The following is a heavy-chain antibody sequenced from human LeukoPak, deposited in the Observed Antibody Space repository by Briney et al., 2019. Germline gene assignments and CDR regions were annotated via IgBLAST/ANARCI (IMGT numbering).Heavy chain of an antibody. J-gene: IGHJ4*02. CDR2: ITTSGRTI. V-gene: IGHV3-48*03. Sequence: QPGGSLRLSCAASGFTFSSYEMNWVRQAPGKGLEWVSYITTSGRTIYYADSVKGRFTISRDNAKNSLYLQMNSLRAEDTAVYYCARDEDYGTNSFDYWGQGTLVTVSS. D-gene: IGHD4-17*01. CDR1: GFTFSSYE. CDR3: ARDEDYGTNSFDY.